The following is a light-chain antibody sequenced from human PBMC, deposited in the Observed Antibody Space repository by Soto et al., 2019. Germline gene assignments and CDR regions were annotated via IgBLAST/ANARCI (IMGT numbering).Light chain of an antibody. J-gene: IGLJ1*01. Sequence: QSALTQPASVSGSPGQSITISCTGTSRDVGNYNYVSWYQQHAGKAPQLLIYEVSHRPSGVSNRFSGSKSGNTASLTISGLQADDEADYYCNSYTTSTTQYVFGTGTKLTVL. CDR1: SRDVGNYNY. CDR2: EVS. CDR3: NSYTTSTTQYV. V-gene: IGLV2-14*01.